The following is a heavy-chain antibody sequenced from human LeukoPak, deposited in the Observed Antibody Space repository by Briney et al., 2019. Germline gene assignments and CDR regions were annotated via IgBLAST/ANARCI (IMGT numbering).Heavy chain of an antibody. CDR3: ARSEAASTYYYYYYMDV. J-gene: IGHJ6*03. CDR1: GYTFTVYY. D-gene: IGHD6-13*01. Sequence: ASLRVSSKPSGYTFTVYYMHWVRQAPGQGLEWMGWINPNSGGTNYSQKFEGRVIMTRDTSISTAYMELIRLRSDDTAVYYCARSEAASTYYYYYYMDVWGKGTTVTVSS. CDR2: INPNSGGT. V-gene: IGHV1-2*02.